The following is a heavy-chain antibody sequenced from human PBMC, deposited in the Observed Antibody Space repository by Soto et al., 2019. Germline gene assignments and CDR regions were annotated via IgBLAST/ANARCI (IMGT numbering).Heavy chain of an antibody. CDR3: ARMGDSSGYSGWFAP. Sequence: PGGSLRLSCAASGFTVSSNYMSWVRQAPGKGLEWVSVIYSGGSTYYADSVKGRFTISRDNSKNTLYLQMNSLRAEDTAVYYCARMGDSSGYSGWFAPWGQGTLVTVSS. J-gene: IGHJ5*02. CDR1: GFTVSSNY. V-gene: IGHV3-66*01. CDR2: IYSGGST. D-gene: IGHD3-22*01.